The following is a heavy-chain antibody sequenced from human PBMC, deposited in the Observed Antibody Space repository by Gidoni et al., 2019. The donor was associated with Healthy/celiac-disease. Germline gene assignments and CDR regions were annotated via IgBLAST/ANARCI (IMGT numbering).Heavy chain of an antibody. CDR2: IYYSGST. J-gene: IGHJ4*02. CDR1: GGSISSSSYY. V-gene: IGHV4-39*01. Sequence: QLQLQESGPGLVKPSETLSLTGTVSGGSISSSSYYWGWIRQPPGKGLEWVGSIYYSGSTYYNPSLKSRVTISVDTSKNQFSLKLSSVTAADTAVYYCARHEETGGNSDLVDYWGQGTLVTVSS. CDR3: ARHEETGGNSDLVDY. D-gene: IGHD2-21*02.